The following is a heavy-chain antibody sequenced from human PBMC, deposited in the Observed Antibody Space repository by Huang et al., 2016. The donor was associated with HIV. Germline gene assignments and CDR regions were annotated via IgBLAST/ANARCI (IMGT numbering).Heavy chain of an antibody. CDR3: VKDSPGVITIFGGDV. V-gene: IGHV3-30*18. CDR2: ISYDGSEK. J-gene: IGHJ6*02. CDR1: GFTFRQYA. Sequence: QVQLVESGGGVVQPGRSLRLSCAACGFTFRQYAMHWVRQAPGKWREWLALISYDGSEKYFGDSVKGRFTISRDNSKNMLYLQMNSLRPDDSAMYYCVKDSPGVITIFGGDVWGQGTTVTVSS. D-gene: IGHD3-3*01.